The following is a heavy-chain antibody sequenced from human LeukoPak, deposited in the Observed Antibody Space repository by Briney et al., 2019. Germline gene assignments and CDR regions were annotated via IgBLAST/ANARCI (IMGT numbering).Heavy chain of an antibody. Sequence: GGSLRLSCAASGFTFSSYWMHWVRQAPGKGLVWVSRINSDGSSTSYADSVKGRFTISRDNAKNTLYLQMNSLRAEDTAVYYCAKGALGHPVATFDYWGQGTLVTVSS. CDR3: AKGALGHPVATFDY. CDR2: INSDGSST. CDR1: GFTFSSYW. J-gene: IGHJ4*02. V-gene: IGHV3-74*01. D-gene: IGHD5-12*01.